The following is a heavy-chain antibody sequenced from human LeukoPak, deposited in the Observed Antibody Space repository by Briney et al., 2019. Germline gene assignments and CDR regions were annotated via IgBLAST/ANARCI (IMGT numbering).Heavy chain of an antibody. J-gene: IGHJ3*02. Sequence: GGSLRLSCAAAGFSVRSNYISWVRQAPGKGLEWVSMIYSDGSIFHADSVKGRFTMSRDNSRNTLDLQMNSLRVEDTAVYFCARDRRRLRGMNGDGDAFDIWGQGTMVTVSS. CDR2: IYSDGSI. CDR1: GFSVRSNY. D-gene: IGHD1-1*01. V-gene: IGHV3-53*01. CDR3: ARDRRRLRGMNGDGDAFDI.